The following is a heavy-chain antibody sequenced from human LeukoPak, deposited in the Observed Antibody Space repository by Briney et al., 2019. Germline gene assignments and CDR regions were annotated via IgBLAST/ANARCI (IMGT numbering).Heavy chain of an antibody. CDR1: GGTFISYA. Sequence: SXKVSCKASGGTFISYAISWVRQAPGQGLEWMGGIIPIFGTANYAQKFQGRVTITADEYTRKAYMDLSSLRSEDTAVYYCARGRSMYYFDYWGQGTLVTVSS. CDR3: ARGRSMYYFDY. V-gene: IGHV1-69*13. CDR2: IIPIFGTA. J-gene: IGHJ4*02.